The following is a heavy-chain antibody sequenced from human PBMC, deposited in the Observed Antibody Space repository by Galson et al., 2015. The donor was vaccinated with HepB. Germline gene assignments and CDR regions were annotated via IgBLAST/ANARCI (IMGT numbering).Heavy chain of an antibody. CDR3: VNRRVDIRGV. V-gene: IGHV3-23*01. CDR2: ITASSDTT. Sequence: SLRLSCAASGFTFSTYAMSWVRQAPGKGLEWVSTITASSDTTNYADSVKGRFTISRDNSKNTLYLQMNSLRAEDTAIYYCVNRRVDIRGVWDQETLVTVSS. J-gene: IGHJ4*02. CDR1: GFTFSTYA. D-gene: IGHD3-10*01.